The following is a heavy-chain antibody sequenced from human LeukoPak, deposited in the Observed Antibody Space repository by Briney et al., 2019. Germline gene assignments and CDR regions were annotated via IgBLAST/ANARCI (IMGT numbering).Heavy chain of an antibody. CDR1: GFTFSSYG. Sequence: GGSLRLSCAASGFTFSSYGMHWVRQAPGKGLEWVAVIWYDGSNKYYADSVKGRFTISRDNSKNTLYLQMNSLRAEDTAVYYCASLYRYSSGWCYLDYWGQGTLVTVSS. V-gene: IGHV3-33*01. J-gene: IGHJ4*02. CDR2: IWYDGSNK. D-gene: IGHD6-19*01. CDR3: ASLYRYSSGWCYLDY.